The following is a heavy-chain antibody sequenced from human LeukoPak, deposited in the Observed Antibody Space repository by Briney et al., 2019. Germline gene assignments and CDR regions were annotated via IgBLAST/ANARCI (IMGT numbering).Heavy chain of an antibody. Sequence: ASVKVSCKASGGTFSSYAISWVRQAPGQGLEWMGGIIPIFGTANYAQKFQGRVTITADESTSIAYMELSSLRSEDTAVYYCARGYTTVTTRHYGMDVWGQGTTVTVSS. CDR1: GGTFSSYA. J-gene: IGHJ6*02. CDR3: ARGYTTVTTRHYGMDV. D-gene: IGHD4-17*01. V-gene: IGHV1-69*13. CDR2: IIPIFGTA.